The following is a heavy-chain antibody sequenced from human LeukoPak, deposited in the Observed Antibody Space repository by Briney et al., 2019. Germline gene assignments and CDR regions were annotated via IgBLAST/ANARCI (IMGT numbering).Heavy chain of an antibody. Sequence: SETLSLTCTVSGGSLISYHWSWIRQPPGKGLEWIGEINHSGSTNYNPSLKSRVTISVDTSKNQFSLKLSSVTAADTAVYYCARGGVRGVITPLDYWGQGTLVTVSS. J-gene: IGHJ4*02. CDR2: INHSGST. V-gene: IGHV4-34*01. D-gene: IGHD3-10*01. CDR1: GGSLISYH. CDR3: ARGGVRGVITPLDY.